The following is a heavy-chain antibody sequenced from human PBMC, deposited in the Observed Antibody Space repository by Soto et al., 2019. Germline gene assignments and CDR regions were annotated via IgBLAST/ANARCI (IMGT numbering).Heavy chain of an antibody. D-gene: IGHD5-12*01. J-gene: IGHJ3*01. Sequence: EVQMLESGGGLVQPGGSLRLSCVVSGFTFSNYAMNWVRQAPGKGLELVSSILGSGGTTFYADSVKGRFTISRDHSKNTLYLQMDGLRADDTALYYWAKALRADGYPRGSVDFWGQGTMVNVSS. CDR2: ILGSGGTT. V-gene: IGHV3-23*01. CDR1: GFTFSNYA. CDR3: AKALRADGYPRGSVDF.